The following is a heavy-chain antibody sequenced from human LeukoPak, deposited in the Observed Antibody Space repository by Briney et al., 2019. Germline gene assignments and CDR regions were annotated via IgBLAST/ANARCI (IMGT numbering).Heavy chain of an antibody. Sequence: GGSLRLSCAASGFTFSCCAMHWVRQAPGKGLEWVSAVSANGGTTHYADSVKGRFTISRDNAKNTLYLQMNSLRAEDTAMYYCARDYGRSRDYGMDVWGQGTTVTVSS. V-gene: IGHV3-23*01. CDR2: VSANGGTT. CDR1: GFTFSCCA. D-gene: IGHD3-10*01. CDR3: ARDYGRSRDYGMDV. J-gene: IGHJ6*02.